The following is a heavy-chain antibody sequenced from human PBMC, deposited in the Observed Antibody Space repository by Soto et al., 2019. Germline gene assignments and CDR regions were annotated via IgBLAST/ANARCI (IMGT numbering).Heavy chain of an antibody. J-gene: IGHJ5*02. CDR3: ARDSNFWSGYSSTFSWFDP. CDR2: IYTSGST. V-gene: IGHV4-4*07. D-gene: IGHD3-3*01. CDR1: GGSISSYY. Sequence: SGTLCLTCTVSGGSISSYYWSCIRKPAGKGLEWIGRIYTSGSTNYNPSLKSRVTMSVDTSKNQFSLKLSSVTAADTAVYYCARDSNFWSGYSSTFSWFDPWGQGTLVTVSS.